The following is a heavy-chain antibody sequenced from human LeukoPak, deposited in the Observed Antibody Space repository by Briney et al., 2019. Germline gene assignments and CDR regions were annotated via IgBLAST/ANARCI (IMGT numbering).Heavy chain of an antibody. Sequence: PGGSLRLSCAASGFTFSNAWMSWVRQAPGKGLEWVGRIKSKTDGGTTDYAAPVKGRFTISRDDSKNTLYLQMNSLKTEDTAVYYCTTRFTVVTPYLDYWGQGTLVTVSS. D-gene: IGHD4-23*01. V-gene: IGHV3-15*01. CDR1: GFTFSNAW. CDR3: TTRFTVVTPYLDY. J-gene: IGHJ4*02. CDR2: IKSKTDGGTT.